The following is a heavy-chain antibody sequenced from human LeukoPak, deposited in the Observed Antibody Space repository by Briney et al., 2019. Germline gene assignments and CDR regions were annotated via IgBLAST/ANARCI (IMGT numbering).Heavy chain of an antibody. D-gene: IGHD3-10*01. CDR1: GYTFTSYG. Sequence: ASVKVSCKASGYTFTSYGISWVRQAPGQGLEWMGWMNPNSGNTGYAQKFQGRVTMTRNTSISTAYMELSSLRSEDTAVYYCARGSYTYFYYYYGMDVWGQGTTVTVSS. CDR3: ARGSYTYFYYYYGMDV. CDR2: MNPNSGNT. V-gene: IGHV1-8*02. J-gene: IGHJ6*02.